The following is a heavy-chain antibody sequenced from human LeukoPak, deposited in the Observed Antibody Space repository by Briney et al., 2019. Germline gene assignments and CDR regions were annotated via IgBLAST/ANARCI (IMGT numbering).Heavy chain of an antibody. CDR2: ISSSSSYI. CDR3: ARGLGGYYDFWSGYLGPYDS. Sequence: GGSLRLSCAASGFTFSSYSMNWVRQAPGKGLEWVSSISSSSSYIYYADSVKGRFTISRDNAKNSLYMQMNRLRAEDTDVYYCARGLGGYYDFWSGYLGPYDSWGQGTMVTVSS. V-gene: IGHV3-21*01. CDR1: GFTFSSYS. J-gene: IGHJ3*02. D-gene: IGHD3-3*01.